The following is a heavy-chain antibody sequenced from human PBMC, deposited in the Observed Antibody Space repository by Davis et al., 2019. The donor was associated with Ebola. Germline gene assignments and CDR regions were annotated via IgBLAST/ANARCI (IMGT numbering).Heavy chain of an antibody. D-gene: IGHD2-15*01. V-gene: IGHV1-18*01. CDR1: GYTFTRSG. CDR3: ARDVGSVDRFDP. Sequence: AASVKVSCKASGYTFTRSGISWVRQAPGQGLEWMGWISGYYNNANYAEKFQGRVTMTSDTFTSQAYMELRSLRSDDTAVYYCARDVGSVDRFDPWGQGTLVTVSS. CDR2: ISGYYNNA. J-gene: IGHJ5*02.